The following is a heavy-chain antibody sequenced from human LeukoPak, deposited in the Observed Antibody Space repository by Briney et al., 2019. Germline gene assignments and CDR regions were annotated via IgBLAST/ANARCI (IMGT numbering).Heavy chain of an antibody. CDR1: GFTFISYW. Sequence: PGGSLRLSCAASGFTFISYWMSWARQAPGKGLEWVANIKQDGSEKYYVDSVKGRFTISRDNAKNSLSLQMNSLRAEDTAVYYCARSAGGKVFDYWGQGTLVTVSS. J-gene: IGHJ4*02. V-gene: IGHV3-7*03. CDR2: IKQDGSEK. D-gene: IGHD1-26*01. CDR3: ARSAGGKVFDY.